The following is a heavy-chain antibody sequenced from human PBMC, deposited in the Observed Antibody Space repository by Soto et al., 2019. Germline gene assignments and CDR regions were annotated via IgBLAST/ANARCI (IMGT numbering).Heavy chain of an antibody. J-gene: IGHJ6*03. CDR1: GGSISSGGYY. CDR2: IYYSGST. Sequence: SETLSLTCTVSGGSISSGGYYWSWIRQHPGKGLEWIGYIYYSGSTYYNPSLKSRVTISVDTSKNQFSLKLSSVTAADTAVYYCARAPSDYPYYYYYYMDVWGKGTTVTVYS. CDR3: ARAPSDYPYYYYYYMDV. V-gene: IGHV4-31*03. D-gene: IGHD4-17*01.